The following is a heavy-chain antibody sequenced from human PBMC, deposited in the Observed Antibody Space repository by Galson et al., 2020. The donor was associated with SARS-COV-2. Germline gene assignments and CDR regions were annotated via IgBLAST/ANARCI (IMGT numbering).Heavy chain of an antibody. Sequence: ASVKVSCKASGYTFTSHDINWVRQATGQGLEWMGWMNPKSGNTGYAQKFQGRVTMTRDTSIRTAYMELSSLSSEDTAVYYCVREGGSSSWYVPLYRNYFDYWGQGTLVTVSS. J-gene: IGHJ4*02. V-gene: IGHV1-8*01. D-gene: IGHD6-13*01. CDR1: GYTFTSHD. CDR2: MNPKSGNT. CDR3: VREGGSSSWYVPLYRNYFDY.